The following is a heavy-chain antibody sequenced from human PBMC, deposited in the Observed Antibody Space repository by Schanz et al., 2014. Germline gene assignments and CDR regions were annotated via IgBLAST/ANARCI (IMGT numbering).Heavy chain of an antibody. D-gene: IGHD2-21*02. CDR2: VSSRSDEI. V-gene: IGHV3-23*04. J-gene: IGHJ2*01. CDR3: AKDLGVDCGDGCFNWYFDL. CDR1: TFTFDHYA. Sequence: EVQLVESGGGWVQPGGSLRLSCSASTFTFDHYAMTWVRQAPGKGLEWVAAVSSRSDEIKYADSVRGRFTISRDNSRSTMYLQMNSLRAEDTAVYFCAKDLGVDCGDGCFNWYFDLWGRGTLVTVSS.